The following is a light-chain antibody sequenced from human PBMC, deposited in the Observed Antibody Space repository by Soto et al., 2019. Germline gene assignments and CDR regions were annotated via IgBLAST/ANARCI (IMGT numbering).Light chain of an antibody. CDR1: QSVSSSY. CDR3: QQYGSSPPLT. CDR2: GAS. Sequence: EIVLTQSPGTLSLSPVERATLSCRASQSVSSSYLAWYQQKPGQAPRLLIYGASSRATGIPDRFSGSGSGTDFTLTISRLEPEDFAVYYCQQYGSSPPLTCGGGTKGDIK. J-gene: IGKJ4*01. V-gene: IGKV3-20*01.